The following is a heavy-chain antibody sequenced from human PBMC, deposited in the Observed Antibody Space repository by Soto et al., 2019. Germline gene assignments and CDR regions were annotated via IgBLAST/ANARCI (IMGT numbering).Heavy chain of an antibody. CDR2: ISYDGSNK. Sequence: GGSLRLSCAASGFTFSSYGMHWVRQAPGKGLEWVAVISYDGSNKYYADSVKGRFTISRDNSKNTLYLQMNSLRAEDTAVYYCAKSYCTNGVCYSQGQEGPYFQHWGQGTLVTVSS. D-gene: IGHD2-8*01. CDR1: GFTFSSYG. J-gene: IGHJ1*01. CDR3: AKSYCTNGVCYSQGQEGPYFQH. V-gene: IGHV3-30*18.